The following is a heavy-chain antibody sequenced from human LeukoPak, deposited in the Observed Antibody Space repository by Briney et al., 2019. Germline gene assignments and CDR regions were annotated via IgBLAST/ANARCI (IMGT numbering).Heavy chain of an antibody. J-gene: IGHJ1*01. CDR3: ARSSSSPYSGSYCGYFQH. Sequence: PGGSLRLSCAASGFTVSSNYMSWVRQAPGKGLEWVSVIYSGGSTYYADSVKGRFTISRDNSKNTLYLLMNSLRAEDTAVYYCARSSSSPYSGSYCGYFQHWGQGTLVTVSS. CDR1: GFTVSSNY. CDR2: IYSGGST. V-gene: IGHV3-66*01. D-gene: IGHD1-26*01.